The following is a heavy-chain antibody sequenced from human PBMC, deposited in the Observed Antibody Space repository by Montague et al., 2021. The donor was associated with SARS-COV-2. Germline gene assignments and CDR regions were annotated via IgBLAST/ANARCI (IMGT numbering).Heavy chain of an antibody. CDR2: TYYRSKWYN. D-gene: IGHD6-19*01. Sequence: CAISGDSVSSNSAAWNWLRQSPSRGLEWLGRTYYRSKWYNDYALSVKSRITINPDTSKNQFSLQLNSVTPEDTAVYYCARGQQWLGAVYYYYGMDVWGQGTTVTVSS. CDR1: GDSVSSNSAA. CDR3: ARGQQWLGAVYYYYGMDV. J-gene: IGHJ6*02. V-gene: IGHV6-1*01.